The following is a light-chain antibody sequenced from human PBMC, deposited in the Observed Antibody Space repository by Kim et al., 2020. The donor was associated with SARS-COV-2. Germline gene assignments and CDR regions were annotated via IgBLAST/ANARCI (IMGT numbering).Light chain of an antibody. J-gene: IGKJ4*01. Sequence: ESVGDRVTITCRASQGISSYLAWYQQKPGKAPKLLIYAASTLQSGGPSRFSGSGSGTDFTLTISSLQPEDFATYYCQQLNSYPFTFGGGTKVDIK. CDR1: QGISSY. V-gene: IGKV1-9*01. CDR3: QQLNSYPFT. CDR2: AAS.